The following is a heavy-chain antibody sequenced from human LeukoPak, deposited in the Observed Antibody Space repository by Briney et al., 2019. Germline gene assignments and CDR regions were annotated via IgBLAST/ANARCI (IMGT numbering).Heavy chain of an antibody. D-gene: IGHD3-10*01. J-gene: IGHJ4*02. V-gene: IGHV3-30*02. CDR2: IRSDGSDE. Sequence: GGSLRLSCAASGFTFSSYGMHWVSQAPGKGLEWVTFIRSDGSDEYYADSVKGRFTISRDDSKNTLYLQMNSLRAEDTAVYYCAKDKGVFYFDYWGQGTLVTVSS. CDR1: GFTFSSYG. CDR3: AKDKGVFYFDY.